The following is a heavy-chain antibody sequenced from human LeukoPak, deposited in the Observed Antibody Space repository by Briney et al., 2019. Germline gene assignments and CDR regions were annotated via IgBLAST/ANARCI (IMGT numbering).Heavy chain of an antibody. CDR1: GFTFSNAW. Sequence: PGGSLRLSCAASGFTFSNAWMNWVRQAPGKGLEWVGRIERKPDGGPTDYSAPVKGRFTISRDDSKNTLYLQMNSLKTEDTAVYYCTTNDAFDIWGQGTMVIVSS. CDR2: IERKPDGGPT. CDR3: TTNDAFDI. V-gene: IGHV3-15*04. J-gene: IGHJ3*02.